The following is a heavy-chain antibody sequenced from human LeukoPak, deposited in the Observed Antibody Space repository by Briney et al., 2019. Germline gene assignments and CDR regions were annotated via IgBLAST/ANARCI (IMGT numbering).Heavy chain of an antibody. CDR3: RYYGSGSYPPPYGMDV. CDR1: GFTFSSYA. CDR2: ISGSGGST. D-gene: IGHD3-10*01. J-gene: IGHJ6*02. Sequence: GGSLRLSCAASGFTFSSYAMSWVRQAPGKGLEWVSAISGSGGSTYYADSVKGRFTISRDNSKNTLYLQMNSLRAEDTAVYYCRYYGSGSYPPPYGMDVWGQGTTVTVSS. V-gene: IGHV3-23*01.